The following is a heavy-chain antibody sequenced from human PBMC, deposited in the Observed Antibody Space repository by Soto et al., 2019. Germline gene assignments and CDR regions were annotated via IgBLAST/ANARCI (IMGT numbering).Heavy chain of an antibody. CDR2: IYHSGST. CDR1: GGSIISSHW. V-gene: IGHV4-4*02. J-gene: IGHJ4*02. Sequence: QVQLQESGPGLVKPSGTLSLSCAVSGGSIISSHWWTWVRQPPGKGLEWIGEIYHSGSTTYNPSLTGRVTISVATSRNQFSLTLSSVPPAATAVYYCASSGGGEDYWGQGILVTVSS. CDR3: ASSGGGEDY. D-gene: IGHD3-16*01.